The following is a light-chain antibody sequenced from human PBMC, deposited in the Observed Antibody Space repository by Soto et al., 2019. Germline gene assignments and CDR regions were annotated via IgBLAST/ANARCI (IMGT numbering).Light chain of an antibody. CDR1: HDISNY. CDR2: PAS. Sequence: DIQMTQSPSAMSASVGDRVTIACRASHDISNYLAWFQQKPGKVPERLIYPASSLQSGVPSRFSGSGSGTEFTLTISRLEPEDFVVYYCQQYGSSPPLTFGGGTKVDIK. J-gene: IGKJ4*01. CDR3: QQYGSSPPLT. V-gene: IGKV1-17*03.